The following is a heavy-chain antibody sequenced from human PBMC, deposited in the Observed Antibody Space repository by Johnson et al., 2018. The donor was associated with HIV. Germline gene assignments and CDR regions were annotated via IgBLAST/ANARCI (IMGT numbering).Heavy chain of an antibody. D-gene: IGHD2-21*01. CDR1: GFTFSNYG. V-gene: IGHV3-30*02. Sequence: QVQLVESGGGVVQPGRSRRLSCAASGFTFSNYGMHWVRQAPGKGLEWVAFIQHDGQKELYGDSVKGRFTISRDNSKNTLYLQMNSLRAEDTAVYYFAKDCVGVWWSRAFDIWGQGTMVTVSS. J-gene: IGHJ3*02. CDR3: AKDCVGVWWSRAFDI. CDR2: IQHDGQKE.